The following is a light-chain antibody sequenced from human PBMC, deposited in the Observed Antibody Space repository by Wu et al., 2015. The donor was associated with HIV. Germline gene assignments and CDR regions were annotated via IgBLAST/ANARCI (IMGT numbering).Light chain of an antibody. CDR1: QRVSSSY. CDR2: GAS. Sequence: IVLTQSPGTLSFSPGERATLACRASQRVSSSYLAWYQQKPGQAPRLLIYGASNRATGIPDRFSGSGSGTDFTLTISRLEPEDFAVYYCQQYGISPATFGQGTRVEIK. CDR3: QQYGISPAT. J-gene: IGKJ1*01. V-gene: IGKV3-20*01.